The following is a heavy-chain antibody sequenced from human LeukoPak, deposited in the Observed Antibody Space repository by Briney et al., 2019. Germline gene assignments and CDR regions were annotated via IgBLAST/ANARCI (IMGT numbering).Heavy chain of an antibody. D-gene: IGHD1-26*01. J-gene: IGHJ4*02. Sequence: GRSLRLSCAASGFTFSSYAMHWVRQAPGKGLEWVAVISYDGSNKYYADSVKGRFTISRDNSKNTLYLQMNSLRAEDTAVYYCASYVISGSYFDYWGQGILVTVSS. CDR3: ASYVISGSYFDY. CDR2: ISYDGSNK. CDR1: GFTFSSYA. V-gene: IGHV3-30-3*01.